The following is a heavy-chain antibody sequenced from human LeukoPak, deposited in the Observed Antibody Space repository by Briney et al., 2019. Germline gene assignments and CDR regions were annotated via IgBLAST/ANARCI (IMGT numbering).Heavy chain of an antibody. Sequence: GGSLRLSCAASGFTFSSYGMHWVRQAPGKGLEWVAFIRYDGSNKYYADSVKGRFTISRDNSKNTLYLQMNSLRAEDTAVYYCARDEYYYDSSGYYLWGQGTLVTVSS. CDR2: IRYDGSNK. V-gene: IGHV3-30*02. CDR1: GFTFSSYG. CDR3: ARDEYYYDSSGYYL. D-gene: IGHD3-22*01. J-gene: IGHJ5*02.